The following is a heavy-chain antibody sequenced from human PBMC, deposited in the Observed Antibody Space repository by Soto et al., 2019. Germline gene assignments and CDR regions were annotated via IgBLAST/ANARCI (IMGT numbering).Heavy chain of an antibody. Sequence: AASVKVSCKASGFTFTSSAMQWVRQARGQRLEWIGWIVVGSGNTNYAQKFQERVTITRDMSTSTAYMELSSLRSEDTAVYYCAAGPIYDYIWGTYRPQEFDYWGQGTLVTVSS. CDR3: AAGPIYDYIWGTYRPQEFDY. V-gene: IGHV1-58*02. D-gene: IGHD3-16*02. CDR1: GFTFTSSA. J-gene: IGHJ4*02. CDR2: IVVGSGNT.